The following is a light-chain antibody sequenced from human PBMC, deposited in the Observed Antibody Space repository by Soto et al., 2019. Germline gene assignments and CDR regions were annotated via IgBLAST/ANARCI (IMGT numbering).Light chain of an antibody. Sequence: AIRLTQSPSSFSSSTGERVTITCRASQGISSYLAWYQQKPGKAPKLLIYAASTCQSAVPSRFSGSGSGTDFTLTISCLQSEDFATYYCQQYYSYPHTFGQGTKLEIK. CDR3: QQYYSYPHT. CDR2: AAS. V-gene: IGKV1-8*01. CDR1: QGISSY. J-gene: IGKJ2*01.